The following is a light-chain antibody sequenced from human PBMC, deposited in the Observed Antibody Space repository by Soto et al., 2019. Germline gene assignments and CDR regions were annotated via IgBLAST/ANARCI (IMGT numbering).Light chain of an antibody. V-gene: IGLV1-47*01. CDR1: SSNIGSNY. CDR2: RNN. Sequence: QSLLTLPPSVSGTPGQRVTISCSGSSSNIGSNYVYWYHQLPGTAPKLLIYRNNQRPSGVPDRFSGSKSGTSASLAISGLRSEDEADYYCAAWDDSLSGWVFGGGTKLTVL. J-gene: IGLJ3*02. CDR3: AAWDDSLSGWV.